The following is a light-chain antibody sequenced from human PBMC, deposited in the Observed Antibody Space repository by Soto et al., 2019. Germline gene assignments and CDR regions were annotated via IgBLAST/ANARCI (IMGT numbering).Light chain of an antibody. CDR3: SSYTSSSIFVV. CDR1: SSDVGGYNY. J-gene: IGLJ2*01. V-gene: IGLV2-14*01. Sequence: QSALTQPASVSGSPGQSITISCTGTSSDVGGYNYVSWYQPHPGKAPKLMIYDVSNRPSGVSNRFSGSKSGNTASLTISGLQAEDEADYYCSSYTSSSIFVVFGGGTKVTVL. CDR2: DVS.